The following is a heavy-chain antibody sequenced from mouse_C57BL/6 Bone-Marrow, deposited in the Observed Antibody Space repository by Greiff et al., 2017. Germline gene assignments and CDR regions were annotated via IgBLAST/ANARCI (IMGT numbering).Heavy chain of an antibody. Sequence: EVQRVESGPGLVKPSQSLSLTCSVTGYSITSGYYWNWIRQFPGNKLEWMGYISYDGSNNYNPSLKNRISITRDTSKNQFFLKLNSVTTEDTATYYCAKVRYYGSSSLNWYFDVWGTGTTVTVSS. V-gene: IGHV3-6*01. CDR1: GYSITSGYY. D-gene: IGHD1-1*01. J-gene: IGHJ1*03. CDR3: AKVRYYGSSSLNWYFDV. CDR2: ISYDGSN.